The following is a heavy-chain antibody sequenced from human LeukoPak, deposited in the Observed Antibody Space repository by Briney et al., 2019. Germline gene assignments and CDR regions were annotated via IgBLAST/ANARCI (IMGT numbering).Heavy chain of an antibody. CDR3: ARGTYCGGDCLSN. D-gene: IGHD2-21*02. V-gene: IGHV3-48*02. CDR2: ISSSSSTI. Sequence: GGSLRLSCAASGFTFSTYAMSWVRQAPGKGLEWVSYISSSSSTIYYADSVKGRFTISRDNAKNSLYLQMNSLRDEDTAVYYCARGTYCGGDCLSNWGQGTLVTVSS. CDR1: GFTFSTYA. J-gene: IGHJ4*02.